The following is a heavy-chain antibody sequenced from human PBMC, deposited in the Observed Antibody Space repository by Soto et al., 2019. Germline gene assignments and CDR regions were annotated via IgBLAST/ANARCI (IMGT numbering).Heavy chain of an antibody. Sequence: PGGSLRLSCAASGFTFSSYSMNWVRQAPGKGLEWVSSISSSSSYIYYADSVKGRFTISRDNAKNSLYLQMNSLRAEDTAVYYCARDRPTVTNLFYYYYGMDVWGQGTTVTVS. CDR2: ISSSSSYI. J-gene: IGHJ6*02. CDR1: GFTFSSYS. V-gene: IGHV3-21*01. CDR3: ARDRPTVTNLFYYYYGMDV. D-gene: IGHD4-4*01.